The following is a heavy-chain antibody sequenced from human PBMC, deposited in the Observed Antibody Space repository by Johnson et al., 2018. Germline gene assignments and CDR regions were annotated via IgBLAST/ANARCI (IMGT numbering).Heavy chain of an antibody. CDR3: ARGSSSWYVKGDAFDI. D-gene: IGHD6-13*01. V-gene: IGHV3-13*01. Sequence: VQLQESGGGLVQPGGSLRLSCAASGFTFSSYDMHWVRQATGKGLEWVSAIGTAGDTYYPGSVKGRFTISRENAKNSLYLQMNSLGAGDTAVYYCARGSSSWYVKGDAFDIWGQGTMVTVSS. CDR2: IGTAGDT. J-gene: IGHJ3*02. CDR1: GFTFSSYD.